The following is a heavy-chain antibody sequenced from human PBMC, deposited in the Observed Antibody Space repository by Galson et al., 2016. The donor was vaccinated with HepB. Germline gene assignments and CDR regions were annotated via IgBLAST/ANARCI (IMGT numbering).Heavy chain of an antibody. J-gene: IGHJ6*02. CDR1: GYSFTNYW. Sequence: QSGAEVTKPGESLKISCKGSGYSFTNYWIAWVRQLPGKGPEWMGIIYPGDSDIRYSPSFQGQVTISADKSISTAYLQWSGLKASDTAIYYCARRQAYGANSPYYHAMGVWGQGTTVTVSS. V-gene: IGHV5-51*01. CDR3: ARRQAYGANSPYYHAMGV. CDR2: IYPGDSDI. D-gene: IGHD4-23*01.